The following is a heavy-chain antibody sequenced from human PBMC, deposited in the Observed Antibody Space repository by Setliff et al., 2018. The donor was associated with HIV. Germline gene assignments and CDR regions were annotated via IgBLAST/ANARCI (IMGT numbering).Heavy chain of an antibody. V-gene: IGHV4-59*01. J-gene: IGHJ4*02. Sequence: SETLSLTCTVSGGSISSYFRSWIRQPPGKGLEWIGYIYYNGNTNYSPSLKSRVTISVDTSKNQVSLKLSSVTAADTAVYYCAREIYGGKSRPFDYWGQGTLVTVSS. CDR1: GGSISSYF. D-gene: IGHD4-17*01. CDR3: AREIYGGKSRPFDY. CDR2: IYYNGNT.